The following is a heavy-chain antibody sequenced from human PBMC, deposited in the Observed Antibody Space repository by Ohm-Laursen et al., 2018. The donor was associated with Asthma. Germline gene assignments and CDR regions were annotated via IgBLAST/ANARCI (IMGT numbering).Heavy chain of an antibody. CDR1: GYTFSRYS. Sequence: SPRLSCAASGYTFSRYSIHWVRQIPGKGLEWVSVIYSGGSTYYADSVKGRFTISRDNSKNTLYLQMNSLRAEDTAVYYCARDHGDYALPFDIWGQGTMVTVSS. CDR3: ARDHGDYALPFDI. J-gene: IGHJ3*02. V-gene: IGHV3-53*01. CDR2: IYSGGST. D-gene: IGHD4-17*01.